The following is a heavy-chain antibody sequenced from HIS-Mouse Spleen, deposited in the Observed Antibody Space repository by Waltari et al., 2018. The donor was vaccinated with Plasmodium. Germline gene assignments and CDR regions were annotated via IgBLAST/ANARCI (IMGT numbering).Heavy chain of an antibody. CDR1: GFTFSSYG. Sequence: QVQLVESGGGVVQPGRSLRLSCAASGFTFSSYGMHWVRQAPGKGLEWVEVIAYDGSNKYYAESVKGRFTISRDNSKNTLYLQMNSLRAEDTAVYYCAKAQGVINFDYWGQGTLVTVSS. J-gene: IGHJ4*02. D-gene: IGHD3-16*01. CDR3: AKAQGVINFDY. CDR2: IAYDGSNK. V-gene: IGHV3-30*18.